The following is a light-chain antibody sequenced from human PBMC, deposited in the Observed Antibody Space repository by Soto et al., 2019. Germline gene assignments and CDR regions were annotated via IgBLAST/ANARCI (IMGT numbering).Light chain of an antibody. J-gene: IGKJ1*01. Sequence: EIVLTKSPGTTSLSPGERATLSCRASQSVSSSYLDWYQQKPGQAPRLLIYGASSRATGIPDRFSGSGSGTDFTLTISRLEPEDFAVYYCQQYGSSPWTFGQGTKVEIK. V-gene: IGKV3-20*01. CDR1: QSVSSSY. CDR2: GAS. CDR3: QQYGSSPWT.